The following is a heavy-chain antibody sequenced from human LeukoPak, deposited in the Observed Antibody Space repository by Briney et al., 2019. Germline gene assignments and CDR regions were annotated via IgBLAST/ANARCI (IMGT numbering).Heavy chain of an antibody. CDR3: AKDLGEWELLFDY. D-gene: IGHD1-26*01. Sequence: PGGSLRLSCAASGFTFSSYGMHWVRQAPGKGLEWVAVICYDGSNKYYADSVKGRFTISRDNSKNTLYLQMNSLRAEDKAVYYCAKDLGEWELLFDYWGQGTLVTVSS. J-gene: IGHJ4*02. CDR1: GFTFSSYG. CDR2: ICYDGSNK. V-gene: IGHV3-33*06.